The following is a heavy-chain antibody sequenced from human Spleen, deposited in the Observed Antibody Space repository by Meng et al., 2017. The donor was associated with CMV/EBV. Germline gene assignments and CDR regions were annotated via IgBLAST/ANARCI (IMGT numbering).Heavy chain of an antibody. CDR2: ISSSGSNI. J-gene: IGHJ3*02. D-gene: IGHD2-21*01. CDR1: GFTFSSFE. CDR3: ARERPHMGPAFDI. Sequence: GGSLRLSCAVSGFTFSSFEMNWVRQAPGKGLEWVSYISSSGSNIYYADSVKGRFTISRDNPKNSLYLQMNSLRAEDTSVYYCARERPHMGPAFDIWGQGTMVTVSS. V-gene: IGHV3-48*03.